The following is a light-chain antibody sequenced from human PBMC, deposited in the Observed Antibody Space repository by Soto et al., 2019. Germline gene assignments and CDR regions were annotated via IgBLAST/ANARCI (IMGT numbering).Light chain of an antibody. J-gene: IGKJ1*01. CDR1: QSVSSGY. CDR2: GAS. Sequence: ELVLTQSPGTLSLSPRERATLSCRASQSVSSGYLAWYQQKPGQATRLLIYGASRRATGIPDRFSGSGSGTDFTLTISSLEPEAFAVYYCQQYGSSPRTFGQGTTVEIK. V-gene: IGKV3-20*01. CDR3: QQYGSSPRT.